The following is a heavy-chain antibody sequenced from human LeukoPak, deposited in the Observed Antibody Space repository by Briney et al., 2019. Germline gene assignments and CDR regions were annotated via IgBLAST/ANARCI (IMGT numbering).Heavy chain of an antibody. Sequence: SETLSLTCSVSGDSISSTCYYWDWIRQPPGKGLEWIGTVFYTGTTYYSPSLKSRVTISVDTSKNQFSLRLTSVTAADTAMYYCVRQVLLACDSWGQGALVTVSS. V-gene: IGHV4-39*01. J-gene: IGHJ4*02. CDR2: VFYTGTT. CDR1: GDSISSTCYY. CDR3: VRQVLLACDS. D-gene: IGHD3-10*01.